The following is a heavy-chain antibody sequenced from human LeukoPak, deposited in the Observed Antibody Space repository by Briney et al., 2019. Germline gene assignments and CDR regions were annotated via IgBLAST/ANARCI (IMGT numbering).Heavy chain of an antibody. D-gene: IGHD3-16*01. J-gene: IGHJ4*02. V-gene: IGHV7-4-1*02. Sequence: ASVKVSCKASGYTFTVYSINWLRQAPGQGLEWMGWITTSTGKPTYAQGFTGRFVFSLDTSVSTTYLHISSLKAEDTAVYYCARDASMINFDYWGQGSLATVSS. CDR1: GYTFTVYS. CDR2: ITTSTGKP. CDR3: ARDASMINFDY.